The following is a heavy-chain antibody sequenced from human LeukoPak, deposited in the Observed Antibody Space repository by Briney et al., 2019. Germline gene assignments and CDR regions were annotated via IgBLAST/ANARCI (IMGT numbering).Heavy chain of an antibody. J-gene: IGHJ4*02. Sequence: SETLSLTCTVSGGSISSGGYYWSWLRQHPGQGLEWIGYIYYSGSTYYNPSLKSRVTISVDTSKNQFSLKLSSVTAADTAVYYCARVARGYSYGTGGFDYWGQGTLVTVSS. V-gene: IGHV4-31*03. CDR2: IYYSGST. D-gene: IGHD5-18*01. CDR1: GGSISSGGYY. CDR3: ARVARGYSYGTGGFDY.